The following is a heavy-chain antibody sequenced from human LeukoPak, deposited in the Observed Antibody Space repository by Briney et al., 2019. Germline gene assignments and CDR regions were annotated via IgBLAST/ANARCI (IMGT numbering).Heavy chain of an antibody. CDR1: GGTFSSYA. CDR3: ARKGNFYYYMGV. Sequence: SVKVSCKASGGTFSSYAISWVRQAPGQGLEWMGGIIPIFGTANYAQKFQGRVTITADESTSTAYMELSSLRSEDTAVYYCARKGNFYYYMGVWGKGTTVTVPS. CDR2: IIPIFGTA. J-gene: IGHJ6*03. V-gene: IGHV1-69*13. D-gene: IGHD6-13*01.